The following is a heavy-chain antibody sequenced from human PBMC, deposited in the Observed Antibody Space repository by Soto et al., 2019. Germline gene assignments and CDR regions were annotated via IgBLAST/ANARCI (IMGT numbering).Heavy chain of an antibody. CDR2: INGRGNYI. J-gene: IGHJ4*02. CDR3: VREDGIVGANSAFDY. D-gene: IGHD1-26*01. CDR1: GFTFSTYT. V-gene: IGHV3-21*01. Sequence: PGGSLRLSCASSGFTFSTYTMNWVRQAPGKGLEWVSSINGRGNYIYYADSVKSRFTISRDNAKNSLYLQMDRLRAEDTALYYCVREDGIVGANSAFDYWGLGALVTVSS.